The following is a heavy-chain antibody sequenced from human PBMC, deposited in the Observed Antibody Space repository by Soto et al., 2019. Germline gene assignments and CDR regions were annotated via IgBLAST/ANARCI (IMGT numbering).Heavy chain of an antibody. V-gene: IGHV1-69*02. CDR2: VIPMVGMS. J-gene: IGHJ4*02. D-gene: IGHD3-10*01. CDR3: ATNYGSGSTHFAS. Sequence: QVQLVQSGAEVKKPGSSVKVSCTASGGTFSYYTISWVRQAPGQGLEWMGRVIPMVGMSSYAQKFQGRVKITADKSTRTVYMVLSSLRSEDTAVYYCATNYGSGSTHFASWGQGTLVPVSS. CDR1: GGTFSYYT.